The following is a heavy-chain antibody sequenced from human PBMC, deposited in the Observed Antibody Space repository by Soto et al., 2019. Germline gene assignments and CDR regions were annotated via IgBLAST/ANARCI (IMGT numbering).Heavy chain of an antibody. D-gene: IGHD3-22*01. V-gene: IGHV4-30-4*01. CDR2: IYYSGST. J-gene: IGHJ3*02. CDR1: GGSISSGDYY. CDR3: ARDRGLYYDSSGGAFDT. Sequence: SETLSLTCTVSGGSISSGDYYWSCIRQPPGKGLEWIGYIYYSGSTYYNPSLKSRVTISVDTSKNQFSLKLSSVAAAGTAVYYCARDRGLYYDSSGGAFDTWGQGTMVTVSS.